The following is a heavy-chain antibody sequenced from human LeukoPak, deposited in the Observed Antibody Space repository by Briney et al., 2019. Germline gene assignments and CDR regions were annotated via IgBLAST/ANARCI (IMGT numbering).Heavy chain of an antibody. J-gene: IGHJ5*02. D-gene: IGHD2-2*01. CDR1: GFTFSAYA. CDR2: ISRSGSST. V-gene: IGHV3-23*01. Sequence: GGSLRLSCAASGFTFSAYAMSWVRQAPGKGLEWVSAISRSGSSTDYADSVKGRFTISRDNSKNTLYLQMNSLRAEDTAVYYCAKDIRDYQHNWFDPWGQGTLVTVSS. CDR3: AKDIRDYQHNWFDP.